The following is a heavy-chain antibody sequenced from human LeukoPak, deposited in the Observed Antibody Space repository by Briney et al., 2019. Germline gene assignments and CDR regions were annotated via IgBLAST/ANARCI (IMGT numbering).Heavy chain of an antibody. V-gene: IGHV4-59*01. Sequence: SETLSLTCTVSGGSISSYYWSWIRQPPGKGLEWIGYIYYSGSTNYNPSLKSRVTISADTSKNQFSLKLSTVTAADTAVYYCASTSVAVGWFDPWGQGTLVTVSS. CDR2: IYYSGST. CDR1: GGSISSYY. D-gene: IGHD5-12*01. CDR3: ASTSVAVGWFDP. J-gene: IGHJ5*02.